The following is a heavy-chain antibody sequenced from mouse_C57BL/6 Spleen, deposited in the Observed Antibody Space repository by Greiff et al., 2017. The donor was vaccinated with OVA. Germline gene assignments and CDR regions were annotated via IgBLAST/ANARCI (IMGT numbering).Heavy chain of an antibody. D-gene: IGHD1-1*01. CDR3: AREYYGSSYWYFDV. CDR2: IYPGDGGS. Sequence: VQLLQSGPGLVQPGASVKISCTASGYAFTSSCMNWVQQRPGKGLEWFGLIYPGDGGSTSNGKFKGKATLTADKSSITAYMQLSSLTSEDSAVYFCAREYYGSSYWYFDVWGTGTTVTVSS. J-gene: IGHJ1*03. CDR1: GYAFTSSC. V-gene: IGHV1-82*01.